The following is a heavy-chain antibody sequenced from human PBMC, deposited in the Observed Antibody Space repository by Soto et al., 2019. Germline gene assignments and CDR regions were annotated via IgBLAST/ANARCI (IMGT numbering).Heavy chain of an antibody. V-gene: IGHV1-2*02. D-gene: IGHD5-18*01. CDR2: INPNSGGT. CDR3: ARGGYSFAVDY. Sequence: RASVKVSCKSSGYTFTSYYIHWVRQAPGQGLEWMGWINPNSGGTKYAQKFQGRVTMTRDTSIGTVYMELSSLRFDDTAVYYCARGGYSFAVDYWGQGTLVTVSS. J-gene: IGHJ4*02. CDR1: GYTFTSYY.